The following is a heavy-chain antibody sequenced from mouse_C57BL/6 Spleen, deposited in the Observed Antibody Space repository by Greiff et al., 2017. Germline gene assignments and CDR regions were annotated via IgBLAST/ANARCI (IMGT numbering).Heavy chain of an antibody. CDR3: ARVDYGSWFAY. D-gene: IGHD1-1*01. V-gene: IGHV5-17*01. J-gene: IGHJ3*01. CDR2: ISSGSSTI. Sequence: EVQRVESGGGLVKPGGSLKLSCAASGFTFSDYGMHWVRQAPEKGLEWVAYISSGSSTIYYADTVKGRFTISRDNAKNTLFLQMTSLRSEDTAMYYCARVDYGSWFAYWGQGTLVTVSA. CDR1: GFTFSDYG.